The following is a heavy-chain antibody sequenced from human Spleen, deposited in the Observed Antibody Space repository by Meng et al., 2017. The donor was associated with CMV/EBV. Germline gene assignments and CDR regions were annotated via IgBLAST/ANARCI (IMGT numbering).Heavy chain of an antibody. CDR1: GYTFTSNG. D-gene: IGHD3-10*01. CDR3: ARDARILTMVRGESFDH. V-gene: IGHV1-18*01. J-gene: IGHJ4*02. CDR2: ISAYNGNT. Sequence: ASVKVSCKASGYTFTSNGISWVRQAPGQGLEWMGWISAYNGNTNYAQRFHGRVTMTRDTSISTAYMELNRLKYEDTAVYYCARDARILTMVRGESFDHWGQGTLVTVSS.